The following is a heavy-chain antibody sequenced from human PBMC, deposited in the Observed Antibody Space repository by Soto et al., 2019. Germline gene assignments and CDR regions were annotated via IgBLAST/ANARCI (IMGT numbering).Heavy chain of an antibody. CDR2: INPNSGGT. Sequence: GASVKVSCKASGYTFTGYYMHWVRQAPGQGLEWMGWINPNSGGTNYAQKFQGRVTMTRDTSISTAYMELSRLRSDDTAVYYCARDWRYCSGGSCYSKIWFDPWGQGTLVTVSS. CDR1: GYTFTGYY. V-gene: IGHV1-2*02. J-gene: IGHJ5*02. D-gene: IGHD2-15*01. CDR3: ARDWRYCSGGSCYSKIWFDP.